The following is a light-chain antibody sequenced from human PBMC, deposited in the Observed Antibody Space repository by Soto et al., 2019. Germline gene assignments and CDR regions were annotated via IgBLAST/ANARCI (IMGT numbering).Light chain of an antibody. J-gene: IGKJ4*01. CDR3: QQRSNWPLT. CDR2: DAS. V-gene: IGKV3-11*01. CDR1: QSVSSY. Sequence: SMFTQFPDTLSLSHGERPTLSCGASQSVSSYLAWYQQKPGQAPRLLIYDASNRATGIPARFSGSGSGTDFTLTISSLEPEDFAVYYCQQRSNWPLTFGGGTKVDI.